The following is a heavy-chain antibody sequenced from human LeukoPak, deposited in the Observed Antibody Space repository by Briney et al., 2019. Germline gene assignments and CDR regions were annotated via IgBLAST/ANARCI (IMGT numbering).Heavy chain of an antibody. Sequence: GGSLRLSCAASGFTFSSYSMNWVRQAPGKGLEWVSSISSSGSYIYYADSVKGRFTISRDNAKNSLYLQMNSLRAEDTAVYYCARASPADVWGKGTTVTVSS. CDR1: GFTFSSYS. J-gene: IGHJ6*04. CDR3: ARASPADV. V-gene: IGHV3-21*01. CDR2: ISSSGSYI.